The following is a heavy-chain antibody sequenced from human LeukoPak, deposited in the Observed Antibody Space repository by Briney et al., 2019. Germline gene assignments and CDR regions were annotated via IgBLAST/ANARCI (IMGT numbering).Heavy chain of an antibody. CDR3: ARLYTSFRAFDI. CDR2: IYYSGST. J-gene: IGHJ3*02. CDR1: GGPVSSGDYY. Sequence: SDTLSLTCAVSGGPVSSGDYYWSWIRQHPGKGLEWIGYIYYSGSTYYNPSLKSRVTISVDTSKNQFSLKLSCVTAADTAVYYCARLYTSFRAFDIWGEGTMVTVSS. V-gene: IGHV4-31*11. D-gene: IGHD6-6*01.